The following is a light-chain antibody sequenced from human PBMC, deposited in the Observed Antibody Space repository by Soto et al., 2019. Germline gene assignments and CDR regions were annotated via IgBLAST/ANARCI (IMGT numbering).Light chain of an antibody. CDR3: QQYNGYST. CDR2: DAS. Sequence: DIQMTQSPSTLSAYVGDSVTITCRASQSVSDCLAWYQHKPGKAPRLLIYDASSLESGVPSRFSGSGSGTEFTLTISSLQPDDFATYYRQQYNGYSTFGQGTKV. J-gene: IGKJ1*01. V-gene: IGKV1-5*01. CDR1: QSVSDC.